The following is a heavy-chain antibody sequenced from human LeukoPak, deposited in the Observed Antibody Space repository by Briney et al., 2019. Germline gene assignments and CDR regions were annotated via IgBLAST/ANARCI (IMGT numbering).Heavy chain of an antibody. CDR3: AKSRSGSSNWALRIFDN. Sequence: PGGSLRLSCTVSGFPFGSGAMSWVRQTPGRGLEWVSSISPAGGTTYYADSVKGRFTISRDNSKNTLYVQMNSLRAEDTAVYYCAKSRSGSSNWALRIFDNWGQGTLVSVSS. D-gene: IGHD6-13*01. J-gene: IGHJ4*02. V-gene: IGHV3-23*01. CDR2: ISPAGGTT. CDR1: GFPFGSGA.